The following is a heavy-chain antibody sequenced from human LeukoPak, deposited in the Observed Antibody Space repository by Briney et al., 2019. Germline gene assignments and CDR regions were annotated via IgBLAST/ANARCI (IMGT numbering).Heavy chain of an antibody. CDR3: ARGGIAAAGVDY. CDR2: INPSGDST. V-gene: IGHV1-46*01. D-gene: IGHD6-13*01. J-gene: IGHJ4*02. CDR1: GYTFTSYY. Sequence: ASVKVSCKASGYTFTSYYMHWVRQAPGQGLEWMGIINPSGDSTTYAQKFQGRVTMTRDTSTSTVYMELSSLTSEDTAVYYCARGGIAAAGVDYWGQGTLVTVSS.